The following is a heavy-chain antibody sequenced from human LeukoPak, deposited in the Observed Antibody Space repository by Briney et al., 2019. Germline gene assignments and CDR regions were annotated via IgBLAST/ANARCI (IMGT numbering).Heavy chain of an antibody. CDR3: ARETPRRGETRDGYR. CDR2: IKEDGSET. CDR1: GFIFKKYW. V-gene: IGHV3-7*01. J-gene: IGHJ4*02. Sequence: GGSLRLSCAASGFIFKKYWMNWVRQVPGKGLECLANIKEDGSETYYADSVKGRFTISRDSPKNLLFLQINSLRVEDTAVYYCARETPRRGETRDGYRWGQGTVVTVSS. D-gene: IGHD5-24*01.